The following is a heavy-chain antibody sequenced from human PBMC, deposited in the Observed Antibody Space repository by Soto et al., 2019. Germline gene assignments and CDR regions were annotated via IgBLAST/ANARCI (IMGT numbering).Heavy chain of an antibody. CDR3: ANGWGSNIRCSSFDY. CDR2: IYADGDKK. D-gene: IGHD3-16*01. CDR1: GFSFNKYG. J-gene: IGHJ4*02. V-gene: IGHV3-33*06. Sequence: QGQLEESGGGVVQPGTSLRLSCAASGFSFNKYGMHWVRQAPGKGLEWVAVIYADGDKKYYADSVKGRFTISRDNYXXTLYLQMNSLTVEDTAVYYCANGWGSNIRCSSFDYWGQGTLVTVSS.